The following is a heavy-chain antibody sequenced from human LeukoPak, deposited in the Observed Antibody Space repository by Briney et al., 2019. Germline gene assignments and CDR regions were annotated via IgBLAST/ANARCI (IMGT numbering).Heavy chain of an antibody. V-gene: IGHV4-59*12. D-gene: IGHD6-13*01. Sequence: PSETLSLTCTVSGGSISSYYWSWIRQPPGKGLEWIGYIYYSGSTNYNPSLKSRVTMSIDTSKNQFSLKLSSVTAADTAVYFCARVRGSSWNTGYYYHFMDVWGKGTTVTISS. CDR3: ARVRGSSWNTGYYYHFMDV. J-gene: IGHJ6*03. CDR1: GGSISSYY. CDR2: IYYSGST.